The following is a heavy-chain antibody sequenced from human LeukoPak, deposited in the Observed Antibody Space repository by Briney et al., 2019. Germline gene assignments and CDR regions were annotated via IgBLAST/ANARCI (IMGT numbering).Heavy chain of an antibody. J-gene: IGHJ4*02. D-gene: IGHD2-15*01. CDR2: INHSGST. Sequence: PSETLSLTCAVYGGSFSGYYWSWIRQPPGKGLEWIGEINHSGSTNSNPSLKSRVTISIDTSKNQFSLNLSSVTAADTAVYYCARGPDCSGGSCTDGPFDYWDQGTLVTVSS. CDR3: ARGPDCSGGSCTDGPFDY. V-gene: IGHV4-34*01. CDR1: GGSFSGYY.